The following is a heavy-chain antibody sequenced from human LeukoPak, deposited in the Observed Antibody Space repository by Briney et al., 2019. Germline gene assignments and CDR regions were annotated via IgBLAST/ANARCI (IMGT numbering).Heavy chain of an antibody. D-gene: IGHD3-3*01. CDR1: GFTFSSYA. J-gene: IGHJ4*02. V-gene: IGHV3-23*01. CDR3: AKDLRITYYDFWSGGFDY. Sequence: GGSLRLSCAASGFTFSSYAMSWVRQAPGKGLEWVSAISGSGGSTCYADSVKGRFTISRDNSKNTLYLQMNSLRAEDTAVYYCAKDLRITYYDFWSGGFDYWGQGTLVTVSS. CDR2: ISGSGGST.